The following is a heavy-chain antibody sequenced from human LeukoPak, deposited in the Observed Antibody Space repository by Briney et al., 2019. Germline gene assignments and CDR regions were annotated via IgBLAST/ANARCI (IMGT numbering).Heavy chain of an antibody. CDR3: ARGGDYGDY. D-gene: IGHD3-16*01. CDR2: IYYSGST. V-gene: IGHV4-59*08. CDR1: GGSISSYY. J-gene: IGHJ4*02. Sequence: SETLSLTCTVSGGSISSYYWSWIRQPPGKGLEWIGYIYYSGSTNYNPSLKSRVTISVDTSKNQFSLKLSSVTAADTAVYYCARGGDYGDYWGQGTLVTVSS.